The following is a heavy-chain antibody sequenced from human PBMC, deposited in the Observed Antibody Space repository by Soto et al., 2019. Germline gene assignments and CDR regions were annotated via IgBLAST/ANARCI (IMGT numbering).Heavy chain of an antibody. CDR1: GFTFSSSV. CDR2: ISHSGSTT. V-gene: IGHV3-23*01. D-gene: IGHD3-10*01. Sequence: EVQLLESGGGLVQPGGSLRLSCTASGFTFSSSVMDWVRQAPGKGLEWVSVISHSGSTTHYADSVKGRFTISRDNSKNTLYLQMNSLRAEATAVYYCAKDGGLLWFGELGYWGQGTLVTVSS. CDR3: AKDGGLLWFGELGY. J-gene: IGHJ4*02.